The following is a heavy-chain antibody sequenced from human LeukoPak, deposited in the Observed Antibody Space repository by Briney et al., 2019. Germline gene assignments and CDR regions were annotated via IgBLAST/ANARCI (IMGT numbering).Heavy chain of an antibody. Sequence: SETLSLTCTVSGGSVGSSSFYWGWIRQPPGKGLEWIGSADYSGSTYYNPTLKSRVSISVDTSKNQVSLRVTSATAADTAVYYCARVSFTNWNPSYFDNWGQGTLVTVSS. CDR2: ADYSGST. CDR1: GGSVGSSSFY. J-gene: IGHJ4*02. D-gene: IGHD1-20*01. CDR3: ARVSFTNWNPSYFDN. V-gene: IGHV4-39*07.